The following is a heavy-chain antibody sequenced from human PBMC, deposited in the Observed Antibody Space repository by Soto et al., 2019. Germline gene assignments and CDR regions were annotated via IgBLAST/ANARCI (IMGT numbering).Heavy chain of an antibody. Sequence: SETLSLTCTVSGGSISSSSYYWGWIRQPPGKVLEWIVSICCSGSTYYNPSLKSRVTISVDTSNNQFSLKLSSVTAADTSVYYCARLAVAGRVTGWFDPWGLGTMVTVSS. D-gene: IGHD6-19*01. CDR2: ICCSGST. J-gene: IGHJ5*02. CDR3: ARLAVAGRVTGWFDP. CDR1: GGSISSSSYY. V-gene: IGHV4-39*01.